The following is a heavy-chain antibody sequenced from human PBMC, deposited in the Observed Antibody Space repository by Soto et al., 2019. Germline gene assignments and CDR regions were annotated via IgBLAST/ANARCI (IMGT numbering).Heavy chain of an antibody. D-gene: IGHD5-12*01. CDR3: ARGGRYSGYDFA. Sequence: EVQLVESGGGLVQPGGSLRLSCAASGFTFSSYSMNWVRQAPGKGLEWVSYISSSSNTIYYADSVKGRFTISRDNAKNSLYLQMNSLRAEDTAVYYCARGGRYSGYDFAWGQGTLVTVSS. CDR1: GFTFSSYS. J-gene: IGHJ5*02. CDR2: ISSSSNTI. V-gene: IGHV3-48*01.